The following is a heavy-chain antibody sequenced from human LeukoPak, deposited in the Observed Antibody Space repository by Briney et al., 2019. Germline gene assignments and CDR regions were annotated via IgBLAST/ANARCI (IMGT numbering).Heavy chain of an antibody. J-gene: IGHJ4*02. D-gene: IGHD3-22*01. CDR3: ARVKGYYDSSGYYPFDY. V-gene: IGHV1-2*04. CDR2: IDPNSGGT. Sequence: EASVKVSCKASGYTFTGYYMHWVRQAPGQGLEWMGWIDPNSGGTNYAQKFQGWVTMTRDTSISTAYMELSRLRSDDTAVYYCARVKGYYDSSGYYPFDYWGQGTLVTVSS. CDR1: GYTFTGYY.